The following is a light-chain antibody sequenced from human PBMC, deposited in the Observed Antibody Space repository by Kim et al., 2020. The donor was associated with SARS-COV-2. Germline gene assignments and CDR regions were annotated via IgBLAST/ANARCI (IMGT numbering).Light chain of an antibody. CDR2: RAS. J-gene: IGKJ4*01. V-gene: IGKV1-39*01. Sequence: QKPGKAPRLLISRASSLQSGDPSRFSGSGSGTDFTLTISSLQPDDFATDFCQKSDNISPPTFGGGTKGDIK. CDR3: QKSDNISPPT.